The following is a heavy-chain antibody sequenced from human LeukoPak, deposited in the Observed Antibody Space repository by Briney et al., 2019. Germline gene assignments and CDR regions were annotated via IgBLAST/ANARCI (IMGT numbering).Heavy chain of an antibody. CDR3: ARDGGIAARPDGYFDY. D-gene: IGHD6-6*01. Sequence: GGSLRLSCAASGFTFSSYAMHWVRQAPGKGLEWVAVTSYDGSNKYYADSVKGRFTISRDNSKNTLYLQMNSLRAEDTAVYYCARDGGIAARPDGYFDYWGQGTLVTVSS. V-gene: IGHV3-30-3*01. CDR2: TSYDGSNK. J-gene: IGHJ4*02. CDR1: GFTFSSYA.